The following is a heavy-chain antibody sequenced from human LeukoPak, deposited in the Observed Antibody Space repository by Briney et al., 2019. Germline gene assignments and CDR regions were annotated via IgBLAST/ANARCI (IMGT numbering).Heavy chain of an antibody. V-gene: IGHV3-48*03. D-gene: IGHD3-9*01. Sequence: PGGSLRLSCAASGFTFSSYEMNWVRRAPGKRLEWVSYISSSGTTAYYADSVKGRFTISRDNAKNALYLQMNSLRTEDTAVYLCARDRGLKTYYDILTGYYADYWGQGTLVTVSS. CDR1: GFTFSSYE. CDR2: ISSSGTTA. J-gene: IGHJ4*02. CDR3: ARDRGLKTYYDILTGYYADY.